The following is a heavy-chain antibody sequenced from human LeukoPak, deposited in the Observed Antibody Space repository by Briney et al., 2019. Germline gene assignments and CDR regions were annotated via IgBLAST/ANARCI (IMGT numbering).Heavy chain of an antibody. CDR1: GDSISSSDYY. CDR2: ISYSGST. Sequence: SETLSLTCTVSGDSISSSDYYWGWIRQPPGKGVGWIGTISYSGSTYYNPSLQSRVTISVDTSKNQFSLELSSVTAADTAVYYCARGSRRLADFHYWGQGTLVTVSS. D-gene: IGHD1-26*01. J-gene: IGHJ4*02. CDR3: ARGSRRLADFHY. V-gene: IGHV4-39*01.